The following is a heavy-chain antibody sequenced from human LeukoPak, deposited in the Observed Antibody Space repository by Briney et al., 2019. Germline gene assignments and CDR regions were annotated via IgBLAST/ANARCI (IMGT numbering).Heavy chain of an antibody. V-gene: IGHV3-53*01. CDR3: ARCKDSSSWYRGWGYYYYGMDV. J-gene: IGHJ6*04. Sequence: GGSLRLSCAASGFTVSSNYMSWVRQAPGKGLEWVSVIYSGGSTYYADSVKGRFTISRDNSKNTLYLQMNSLRAEDTAVYYCARCKDSSSWYRGWGYYYYGMDVWGKGTTVTVSS. D-gene: IGHD6-13*01. CDR2: IYSGGST. CDR1: GFTVSSNY.